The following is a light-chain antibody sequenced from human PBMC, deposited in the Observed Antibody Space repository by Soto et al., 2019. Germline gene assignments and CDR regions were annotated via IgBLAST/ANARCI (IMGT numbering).Light chain of an antibody. CDR1: QSISSH. V-gene: IGKV1-39*01. J-gene: IGKJ1*01. CDR3: QQTYSTWT. Sequence: DSQITQSPSSLSASVVDRVTITCRASQSISSHLNWYQQKPGKAPELLIYAASNLQSGVPSRFSGSGSGTAFTLTISSLRPADFATYYCQQTYSTWTFGQGTKVDIK. CDR2: AAS.